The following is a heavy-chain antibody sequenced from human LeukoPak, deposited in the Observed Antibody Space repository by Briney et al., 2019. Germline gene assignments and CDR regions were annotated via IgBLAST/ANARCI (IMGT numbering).Heavy chain of an antibody. CDR3: ARGEYYYDSSGYYWFDP. D-gene: IGHD3-22*01. CDR2: IIPIFGTA. Sequence: SVTVSCTASGGTFSSYAISWVRQAPGQGLEWMGGIIPIFGTANYAQKFQGRVTITADESTSTAYMELSSLRSEDTAVYYCARGEYYYDSSGYYWFDPWGQGTLVTVSS. V-gene: IGHV1-69*13. CDR1: GGTFSSYA. J-gene: IGHJ5*02.